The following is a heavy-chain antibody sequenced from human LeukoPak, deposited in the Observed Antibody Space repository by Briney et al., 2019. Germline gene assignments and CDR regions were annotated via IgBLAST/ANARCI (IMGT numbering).Heavy chain of an antibody. CDR2: ISAYNGNT. Sequence: ASVKVSCKASGYTFTSYGISWVRQAPGQGLEWMGWISAYNGNTNYAQKFQGRVTMTTDTSTSTAYMELRSLRSDDTAVYYCARGRDSSSWYEALGWFDPWGQGTLVTVSS. CDR1: GYTFTSYG. D-gene: IGHD6-13*01. CDR3: ARGRDSSSWYEALGWFDP. J-gene: IGHJ5*02. V-gene: IGHV1-18*01.